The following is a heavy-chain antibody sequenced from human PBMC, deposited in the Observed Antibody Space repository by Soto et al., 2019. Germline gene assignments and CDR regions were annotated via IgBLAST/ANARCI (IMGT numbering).Heavy chain of an antibody. CDR2: INAGNGNT. Sequence: SGNVSCQAPGHTFTSYGIHWVRQAPGQRLEWTGWINAGNGNTKYSEKFQGRVTITRDTSASTAYLEMSSLRSEDTAVYYCAKDLFSSGWQGTQMSDYGMDVWGQGTTVTVSS. D-gene: IGHD6-25*01. V-gene: IGHV1-3*01. CDR1: GHTFTSYG. J-gene: IGHJ6*02. CDR3: AKDLFSSGWQGTQMSDYGMDV.